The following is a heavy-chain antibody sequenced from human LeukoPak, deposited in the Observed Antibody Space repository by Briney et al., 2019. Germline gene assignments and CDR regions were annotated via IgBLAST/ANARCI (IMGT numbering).Heavy chain of an antibody. CDR3: ARSGKVGATLIDAFDI. Sequence: GGSLRLSCAGSGFTCSSYSMNWVRQAPGKGLEWASSISTSSIYIYYADSLRGRFTISRDNAKHSLYLQMNSLRAEDTAVYYCARSGKVGATLIDAFDIWGQGTMVTVSS. CDR1: GFTCSSYS. D-gene: IGHD1-26*01. J-gene: IGHJ3*02. V-gene: IGHV3-21*01. CDR2: ISTSSIYI.